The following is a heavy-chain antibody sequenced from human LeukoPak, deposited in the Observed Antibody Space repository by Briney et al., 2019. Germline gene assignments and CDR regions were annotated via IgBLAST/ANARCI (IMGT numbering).Heavy chain of an antibody. V-gene: IGHV4-59*01. D-gene: IGHD3-10*01. Sequence: PSETLSLTCTVSGGSISNYYWSWIRQPPGKGLEWIGYIYYSGSTNYNPSLKSRVTISVDTSKNQFSLKLSSVTAADTAVYYCARGYGSGFLFDYWGQGTLVTVSS. CDR1: GGSISNYY. CDR3: ARGYGSGFLFDY. CDR2: IYYSGST. J-gene: IGHJ4*02.